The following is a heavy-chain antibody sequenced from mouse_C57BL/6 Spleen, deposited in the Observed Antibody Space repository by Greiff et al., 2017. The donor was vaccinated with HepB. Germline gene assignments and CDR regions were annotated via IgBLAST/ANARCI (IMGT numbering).Heavy chain of an antibody. CDR1: GYTFTSYW. Sequence: QVQLQQPGAELVMPGASVKLSCKASGYTFTSYWMHWVKQRPGQGLEWIGEIDPSDSYTNYNQKFKGKSTLTVDKSSSTAYMQLSSLTSEDSAVYYCARGGNWGYFDVGGTGTTVTVPS. V-gene: IGHV1-69*01. D-gene: IGHD4-1*01. J-gene: IGHJ1*03. CDR3: ARGGNWGYFDV. CDR2: IDPSDSYT.